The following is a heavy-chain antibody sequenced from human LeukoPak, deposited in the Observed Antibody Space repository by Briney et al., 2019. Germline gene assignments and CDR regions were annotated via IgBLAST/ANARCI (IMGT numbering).Heavy chain of an antibody. V-gene: IGHV3-74*01. D-gene: IGHD2-2*01. CDR2: INNDGSST. CDR1: GFTFSSYW. CDR3: ARDRLRCSSSTSCSFD. Sequence: GGSLRLSCAASGFTFSSYWMHWVRQAPGKGLVWVSLINNDGSSTSYADSAKGRFTISRDNAKNTLYLQMNSLRAEDTAVYYRARDRLRCSSSTSCSFDWGQGTLVTVSS. J-gene: IGHJ1*01.